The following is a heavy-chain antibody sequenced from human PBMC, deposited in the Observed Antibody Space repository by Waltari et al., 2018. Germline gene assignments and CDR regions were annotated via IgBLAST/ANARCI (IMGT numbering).Heavy chain of an antibody. Sequence: QVHLQQWGAGLLKPSETLSLTCAVSGGSFTDFSSTWLRQSPTQGLEWIGEINRSGSTNYSPSLKSRVTMSVDTSKNQFSLNLSSITAADTAVYYCARGNILGSAWYQRKGSFDSWGQGTLVAVSS. V-gene: IGHV4-34*02. CDR3: ARGNILGSAWYQRKGSFDS. CDR2: INRSGST. CDR1: GGSFTDFS. D-gene: IGHD6-19*01. J-gene: IGHJ4*01.